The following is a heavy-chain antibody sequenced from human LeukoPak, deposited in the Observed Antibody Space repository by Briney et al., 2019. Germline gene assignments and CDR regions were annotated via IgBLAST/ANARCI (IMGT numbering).Heavy chain of an antibody. V-gene: IGHV3-23*01. Sequence: GGSLRLSCAASGFTFSSYAMSWVRQAPGKGLEWVSAISGSGSTYYADSVKGRFTISRDNSKNTLYLQMNSLRAEDTAVYYCAKAARITMVRGVPYYFDYWGQGTLVTVSS. CDR1: GFTFSSYA. CDR3: AKAARITMVRGVPYYFDY. D-gene: IGHD3-10*01. J-gene: IGHJ4*02. CDR2: ISGSGST.